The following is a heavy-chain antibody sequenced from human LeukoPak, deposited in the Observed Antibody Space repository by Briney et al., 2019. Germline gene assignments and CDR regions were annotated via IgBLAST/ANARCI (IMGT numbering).Heavy chain of an antibody. CDR2: INHSGST. CDR3: ARLLRYFDWLQDSFDY. Sequence: SETLSLTCAVYGGSFSGYYWSWIRQPPGKGLEWIGEINHSGSTNYNPSLKSRVTISVDTSKNQFSLKLSSVTAADTAVYYCARLLRYFDWLQDSFDYWGQGALVTVSS. V-gene: IGHV4-34*01. J-gene: IGHJ4*02. CDR1: GGSFSGYY. D-gene: IGHD3-9*01.